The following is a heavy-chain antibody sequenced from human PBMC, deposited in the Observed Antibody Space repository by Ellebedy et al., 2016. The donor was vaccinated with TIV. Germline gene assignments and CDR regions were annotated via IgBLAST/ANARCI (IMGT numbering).Heavy chain of an antibody. V-gene: IGHV1-18*01. J-gene: IGHJ4*02. CDR3: ARDNAKMRGIYPD. Sequence: AASVKVSCMTSGYTFTSYGISWVRQAPGQGLEWMGWISAYNGNTNYAQNLQGRVTMTTDTSTSTAYMDLRSLRSDDTAVYYCARDNAKMRGIYPDWGQGTLVTVSS. D-gene: IGHD2-21*01. CDR1: GYTFTSYG. CDR2: ISAYNGNT.